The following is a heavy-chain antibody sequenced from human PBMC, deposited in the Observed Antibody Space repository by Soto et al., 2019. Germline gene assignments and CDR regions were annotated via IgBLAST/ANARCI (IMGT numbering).Heavy chain of an antibody. CDR2: IYYSGST. Sequence: PSETLSLTCTVSGGSISSYYWSWIRQPPGKGLEWIGYIYYSGSTNYNPSLKSRVTISVDTSKNQFSLKLSSVTAADTAVYYCAREVRLWSGYPLFDYWGQGTLVTVS. J-gene: IGHJ4*02. CDR1: GGSISSYY. CDR3: AREVRLWSGYPLFDY. V-gene: IGHV4-59*01. D-gene: IGHD3-3*01.